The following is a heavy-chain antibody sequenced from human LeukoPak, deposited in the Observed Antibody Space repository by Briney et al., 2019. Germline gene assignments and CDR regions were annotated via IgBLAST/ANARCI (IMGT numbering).Heavy chain of an antibody. Sequence: GGSLRLSCAASGFTFSSYAMSWVGQAPGKGLEWVSAISGSGGSTYYADSVKGRFTISRDNSKNTLYLQMNSLRAEDTAVYYCAKYYEEWELIFDYWGQGTLVTVSS. CDR1: GFTFSSYA. V-gene: IGHV3-23*01. D-gene: IGHD1-26*01. CDR3: AKYYEEWELIFDY. J-gene: IGHJ4*02. CDR2: ISGSGGST.